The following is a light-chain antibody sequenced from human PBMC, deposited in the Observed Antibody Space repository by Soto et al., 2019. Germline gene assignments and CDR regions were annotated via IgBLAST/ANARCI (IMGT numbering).Light chain of an antibody. CDR3: AAWDDNLNGPL. V-gene: IGLV1-44*01. CDR2: SDD. J-gene: IGLJ3*02. Sequence: QSALTQPRSLSGTPGQRVTISGSGSNSNIGRYSVNWYQHFPGTAPKILIYSDDERPSGVPDRFSGSKSGTSASLAISGLQSEDQAEYYCAAWDDNLNGPLFGGGTKLTVL. CDR1: NSNIGRYS.